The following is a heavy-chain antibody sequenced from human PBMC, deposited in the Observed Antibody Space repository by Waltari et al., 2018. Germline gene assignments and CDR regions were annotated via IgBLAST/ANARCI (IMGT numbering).Heavy chain of an antibody. V-gene: IGHV5-51*01. J-gene: IGHJ4*02. CDR2: FDHCASET. CDR3: ARLGTPHPSHPDFHD. Sequence: EVQLVQSGAEVKKPGESLKISCKASGYSFTNYWIGWVRQVPGRGLGWVGAFDHCASETTYSPSFHGHVTLTADRSITTAFLQWNSLRASDTAIYYCARLGTPHPSHPDFHDWGQGTLVTVSS. CDR1: GYSFTNYW.